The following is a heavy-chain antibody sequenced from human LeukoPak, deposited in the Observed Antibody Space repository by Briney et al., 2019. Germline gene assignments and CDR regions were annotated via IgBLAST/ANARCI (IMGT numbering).Heavy chain of an antibody. CDR3: ARGGTIFGVASPGENNWFDP. Sequence: SETLSLTCAVSGGSISSGGYSWRWIRQPPGKGLEWIGYIYHSGSTYYNPSLKSRVTISVDRSKNQFSLKLSSVTAADTAVYYCARGGTIFGVASPGENNWFDPCGQGTLVTVSS. V-gene: IGHV4-30-2*01. D-gene: IGHD3-3*01. CDR2: IYHSGST. J-gene: IGHJ5*02. CDR1: GGSISSGGYS.